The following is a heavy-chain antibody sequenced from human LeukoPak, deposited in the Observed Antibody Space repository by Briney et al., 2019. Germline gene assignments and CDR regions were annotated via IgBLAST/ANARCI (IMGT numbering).Heavy chain of an antibody. J-gene: IGHJ4*02. CDR2: FCLGRDT. V-gene: IGHV4-38-2*02. Sequence: SETLSLTCTVSGDSVTNDFFWGWVRQPPGKELEWIGSFCLGRDTYYRPSLKSRVTTSVDTSKNQFSLNLNSVTAADTAVYYCARWASISREPGGFFDHWGQGTLVTVSS. CDR1: GDSVTNDFF. CDR3: ARWASISREPGGFFDH. D-gene: IGHD1-14*01.